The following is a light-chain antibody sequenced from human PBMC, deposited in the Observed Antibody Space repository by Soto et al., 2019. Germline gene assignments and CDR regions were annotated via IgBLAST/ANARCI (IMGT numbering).Light chain of an antibody. J-gene: IGLJ1*01. V-gene: IGLV1-47*02. Sequence: QSVLTQPPSASSTPGQTVTISCSGSTSNIGTFYVYWYQHLPGTAPKLLIYLGDQRASGVSDRFSGSKSGTSASLAIAGLQAEDEADYHCQSYDSRLSGRVFGSGTKVTVL. CDR2: LGD. CDR3: QSYDSRLSGRV. CDR1: TSNIGTFY.